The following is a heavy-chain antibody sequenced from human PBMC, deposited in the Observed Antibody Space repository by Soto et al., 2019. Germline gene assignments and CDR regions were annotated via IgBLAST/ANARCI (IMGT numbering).Heavy chain of an antibody. CDR1: GFTFSDYY. CDR2: ISSSGSTI. CDR3: ASQYYYGSAGVAADDDYSYYYYMDV. V-gene: IGHV3-11*01. Sequence: PGGSLRLSCAASGFTFSDYYMSWIRQAPGKGLEWVSYISSSGSTIYYADSVKGRFTISRDNAKNSLYLQMNSLRAEDTAVYYCASQYYYGSAGVAADDDYSYYYYMDVWGKGTTVTASS. D-gene: IGHD3-10*01. J-gene: IGHJ6*03.